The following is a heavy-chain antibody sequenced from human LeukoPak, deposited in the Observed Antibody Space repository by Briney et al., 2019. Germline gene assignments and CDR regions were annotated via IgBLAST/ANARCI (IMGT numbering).Heavy chain of an antibody. CDR2: IYHSGST. CDR3: ARQSYGDFLFDY. Sequence: SETLSLTCAVSGGSISSGGYSWSWIRQPPGKGLEWIGYIYHSGSTNYNPSLKSRVTISVDRSKNQFSLKLSSVTAADTAVYYCARQSYGDFLFDYWGQGILVTVSS. J-gene: IGHJ4*02. CDR1: GGSISSGGYS. D-gene: IGHD4-17*01. V-gene: IGHV4-30-2*01.